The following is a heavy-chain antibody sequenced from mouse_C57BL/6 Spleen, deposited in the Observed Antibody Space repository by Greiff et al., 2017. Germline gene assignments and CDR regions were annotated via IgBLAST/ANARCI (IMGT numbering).Heavy chain of an antibody. D-gene: IGHD2-4*01. CDR3: ATKYDYDVDFDD. Sequence: VQLQQPGAELVRPGSSVKLSCKASGYTFTSYWMHWVKQRPIQGLEWIGNIDPSDSETHYNQKFKDKATLTVDKSSSTAYMQLSSLTSEDSAVYYGATKYDYDVDFDDWGQGTTLTVSS. CDR1: GYTFTSYW. V-gene: IGHV1-52*01. CDR2: IDPSDSET. J-gene: IGHJ2*01.